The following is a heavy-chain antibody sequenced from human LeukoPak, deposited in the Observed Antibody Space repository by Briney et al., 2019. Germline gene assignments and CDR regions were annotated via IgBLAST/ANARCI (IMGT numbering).Heavy chain of an antibody. V-gene: IGHV5-51*01. J-gene: IGHJ6*02. CDR1: GHSFTSYW. D-gene: IGHD3-3*01. Sequence: GESLKISCKGSGHSFTSYWIGWVRQMPGKGLEWMGIIHPGDSDTRYSPSFQGQVTISADKSISTAYLQWSSLKASDTAMYYCATIFGVEQNYYGMDVWGQGTTVTVS. CDR2: IHPGDSDT. CDR3: ATIFGVEQNYYGMDV.